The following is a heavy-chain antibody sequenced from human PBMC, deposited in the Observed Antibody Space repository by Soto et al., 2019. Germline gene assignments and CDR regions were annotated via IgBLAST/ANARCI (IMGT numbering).Heavy chain of an antibody. D-gene: IGHD2-2*01. CDR2: ISTYSGDT. Sequence: ASVKVSCKASGYTFFTYDISWVRQAPGQGLEWMGWISTYSGDTKYAQKFQGRVTMTTDTSTTTAYLELRSLRSEDTAVYYCARTPGTTTSENWFDTWGQGTLVTVSS. J-gene: IGHJ5*02. CDR1: GYTFFTYD. CDR3: ARTPGTTTSENWFDT. V-gene: IGHV1-18*01.